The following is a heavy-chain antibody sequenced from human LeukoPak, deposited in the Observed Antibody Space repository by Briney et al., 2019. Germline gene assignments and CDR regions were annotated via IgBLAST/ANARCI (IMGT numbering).Heavy chain of an antibody. CDR3: ASAVAGSVMDY. J-gene: IGHJ4*02. CDR1: GGTLSSYA. D-gene: IGHD6-19*01. V-gene: IGHV1-69*06. CDR2: IIPIFGTA. Sequence: ASVKVSCKASGGTLSSYAISWVRQAPGQGLEWMGGIIPIFGTANYAQKFQGRVTITADKSTSTAYMELSSLRSEDTAVYYCASAVAGSVMDYWGQGTLVTVSS.